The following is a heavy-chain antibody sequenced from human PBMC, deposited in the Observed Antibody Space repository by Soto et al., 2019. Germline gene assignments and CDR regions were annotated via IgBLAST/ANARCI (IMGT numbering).Heavy chain of an antibody. CDR2: IYYSGST. J-gene: IGHJ6*02. D-gene: IGHD4-17*01. Sequence: SETLSLTCTVSGGSISSYYWSWIRKPPGKGLEWIGYIYYSGSTNYNPSLKSRVTISVDTSKNQFSLKLSSVTAADTAVYYCARSLGSVYGDYVDYSYCGMHVWGQGTTVTVSS. CDR3: ARSLGSVYGDYVDYSYCGMHV. CDR1: GGSISSYY. V-gene: IGHV4-59*01.